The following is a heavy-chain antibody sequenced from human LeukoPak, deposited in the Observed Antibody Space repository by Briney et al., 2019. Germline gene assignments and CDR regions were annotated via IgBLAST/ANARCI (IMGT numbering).Heavy chain of an antibody. CDR3: AKHPYYYYYMDV. V-gene: IGHV4-34*01. Sequence: PSETLSLTCAVYGVSFSGYDWSWSRQPPGKGLEGIGEINHSGSTNYNPSLNSRVTISVDTSNNHFSLQLSSVTAADTAVYYCAKHPYYYYYMDVWGKGPTVTVSS. CDR2: INHSGST. J-gene: IGHJ6*03. CDR1: GVSFSGYD.